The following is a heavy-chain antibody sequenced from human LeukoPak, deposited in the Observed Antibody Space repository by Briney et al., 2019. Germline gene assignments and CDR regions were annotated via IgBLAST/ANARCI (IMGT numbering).Heavy chain of an antibody. J-gene: IGHJ4*02. CDR2: IKQDGSEK. D-gene: IGHD3/OR15-3a*01. V-gene: IGHV3-7*01. Sequence: PGGSLRLSCAASGFTFSSYWMSWVRQAPGKGLEWVANIKQDGSEKYYVDSVKGRLTISRDNAKNSLYLQMNSLRAEDTAVYYCARAGQVIGDPFDYWGQGTLVTVSS. CDR3: ARAGQVIGDPFDY. CDR1: GFTFSSYW.